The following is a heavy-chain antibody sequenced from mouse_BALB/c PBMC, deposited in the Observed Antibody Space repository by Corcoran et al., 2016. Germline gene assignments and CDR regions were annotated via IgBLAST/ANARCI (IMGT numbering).Heavy chain of an antibody. CDR1: GYTFTDYN. J-gene: IGHJ3*01. V-gene: IGHV1-18*01. Sequence: EVLLQQSGPELVKPGASVKIPCKASGYTFTDYNMDWVKQSHGKSLEWIGDINPNNGGTIYNQKFKGKATLTVDKSSSTAYMELRSLTSEDTAVYYCARSYYRYSWFAYWGQGTLVTVSA. CDR3: ARSYYRYSWFAY. CDR2: INPNNGGT. D-gene: IGHD2-14*01.